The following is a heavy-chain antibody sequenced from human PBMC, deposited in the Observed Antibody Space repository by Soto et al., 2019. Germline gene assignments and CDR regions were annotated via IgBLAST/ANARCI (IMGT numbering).Heavy chain of an antibody. V-gene: IGHV4-59*05. D-gene: IGHD5-12*01. CDR3: ARISVASRYMDV. CDR1: GGSISSYY. Sequence: SGTLTLTSTVSGGSISSYYWSWIRQPPGKGLEWIGSFYYSGSTYYSPSLKSRVTISGDTSKKQISLRLSSVTAADTAVYYCARISVASRYMDVWGKGTTVTVSS. J-gene: IGHJ6*03. CDR2: FYYSGST.